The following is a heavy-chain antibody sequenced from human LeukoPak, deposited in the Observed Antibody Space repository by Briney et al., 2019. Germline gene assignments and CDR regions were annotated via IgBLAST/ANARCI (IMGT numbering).Heavy chain of an antibody. Sequence: SETLSLTCAVYGGSFSGYYWSWIRQPPGKGLEWIGEINHSGSTNYNPSLKSRVTISVDTSKNQFSLKLSSVTAADTAVYYCARVGGDSPDYGSGSYYRYWGQGTLVTVSS. CDR3: ARVGGDSPDYGSGSYYRY. CDR2: INHSGST. CDR1: GGSFSGYY. D-gene: IGHD3-10*01. J-gene: IGHJ4*02. V-gene: IGHV4-34*01.